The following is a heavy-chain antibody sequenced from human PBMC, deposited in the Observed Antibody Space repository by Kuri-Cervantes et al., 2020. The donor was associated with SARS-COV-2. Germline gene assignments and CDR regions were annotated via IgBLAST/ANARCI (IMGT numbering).Heavy chain of an antibody. V-gene: IGHV3-30*07. CDR3: AKDRGEDGSGFYGMDV. CDR1: GFTFSTYV. D-gene: IGHD3-22*01. J-gene: IGHJ6*02. Sequence: GESLKISCAASGFTFSTYVMHWVRQAPGKGLEWVAVISYDGSNTFYADSVKGRFTTSRDNSKNTLYLQMNSLRAEDTAAYYCAKDRGEDGSGFYGMDVWGQGTTVTVS. CDR2: ISYDGSNT.